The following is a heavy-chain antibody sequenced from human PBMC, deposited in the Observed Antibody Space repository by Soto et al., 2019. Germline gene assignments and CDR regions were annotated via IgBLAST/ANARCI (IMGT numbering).Heavy chain of an antibody. CDR3: ARGRVYDFWSGYYSSFDF. CDR2: ISSSSSYI. CDR1: GFTFSSYS. V-gene: IGHV3-21*01. J-gene: IGHJ4*02. D-gene: IGHD3-3*01. Sequence: EVQLVESGGGLVKPGGSLRLSCAASGFTFSSYSMNWVRQAPGKGLEWVSSISSSSSYIYYADSVKGRFTISRDNAKNSLYLQMNSLRAADTAVYYCARGRVYDFWSGYYSSFDFWGQGTLVTVSS.